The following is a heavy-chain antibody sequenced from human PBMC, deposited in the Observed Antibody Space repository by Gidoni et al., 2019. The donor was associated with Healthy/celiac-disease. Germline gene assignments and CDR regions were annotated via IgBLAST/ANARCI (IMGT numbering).Heavy chain of an antibody. CDR3: AKEGYDSSGRIPEYYFDY. Sequence: EVQLLESGGGLVQPGGSLRLSCAAPGFTFSAYAMSWVRQAPGKGVEWVSAISGSGGSTYYADSVKGRFTISRDNSKNTLYLQMNSLRAEDTAVYYCAKEGYDSSGRIPEYYFDYWGQGTLVTVSS. V-gene: IGHV3-23*01. D-gene: IGHD3-22*01. J-gene: IGHJ4*02. CDR2: ISGSGGST. CDR1: GFTFSAYA.